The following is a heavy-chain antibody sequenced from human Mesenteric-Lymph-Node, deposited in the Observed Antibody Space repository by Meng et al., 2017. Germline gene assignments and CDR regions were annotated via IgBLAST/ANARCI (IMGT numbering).Heavy chain of an antibody. V-gene: IGHV1-8*02. Sequence: HVQLVTLGAEVKSPVYSVKVSCKASGYTFTSYDINWVRQATGQGLEWMGWMNPNSGTTGYAQKFQGRVTMTRNISKSTAYMDLSSLRSEDTAVYYCATGVADFEYWGQGTLVTVSS. CDR2: MNPNSGTT. CDR3: ATGVADFEY. CDR1: GYTFTSYD. J-gene: IGHJ4*02. D-gene: IGHD6-19*01.